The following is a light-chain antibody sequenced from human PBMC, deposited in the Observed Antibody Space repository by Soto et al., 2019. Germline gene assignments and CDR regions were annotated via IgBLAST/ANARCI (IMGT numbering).Light chain of an antibody. J-gene: IGLJ1*01. CDR3: SSYTRSSTLYV. CDR1: SSDVGAYNY. V-gene: IGLV2-14*01. Sequence: QSVLAQPAPVSGSPGQSITISCTGTSSDVGAYNYVCWYKQRPGKAPQLMIYEVTNRPSGVSDRFSGSKSGNTASLTISGLQAEDEADYYCSSYTRSSTLYVFGTGTKATVL. CDR2: EVT.